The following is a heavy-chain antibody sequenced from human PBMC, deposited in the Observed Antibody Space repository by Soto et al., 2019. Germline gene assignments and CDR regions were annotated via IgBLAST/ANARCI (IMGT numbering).Heavy chain of an antibody. V-gene: IGHV3-21*06. CDR3: AREGVHNYTEYYFDY. CDR2: ISGVRDYI. D-gene: IGHD3-10*01. Sequence: GGSLRLSCAASGFTFSYYPLHWVRRAPGKGLEWVSSISGVRDYIRYADSVKGRFAISRDHAKTSLYLQMNSLTAEDTAVYYCAREGVHNYTEYYFDYWGQGTLVTVSS. J-gene: IGHJ4*02. CDR1: GFTFSYYP.